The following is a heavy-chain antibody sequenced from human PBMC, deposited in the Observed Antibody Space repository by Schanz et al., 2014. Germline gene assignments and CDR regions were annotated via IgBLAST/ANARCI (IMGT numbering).Heavy chain of an antibody. CDR2: ISSTSRAT. Sequence: EVQLVESGGSLVQPGGSLRLSCAASGFTFRSYSMNWVRQAPGKGLEWISYISSTSRATYYADSVKGRFTISRDNAKNSLSLQMNSLRAEDTAVYYCARDHQWLARYYMDVWGKGTTVTVSS. J-gene: IGHJ6*03. V-gene: IGHV3-48*01. CDR3: ARDHQWLARYYMDV. D-gene: IGHD6-19*01. CDR1: GFTFRSYS.